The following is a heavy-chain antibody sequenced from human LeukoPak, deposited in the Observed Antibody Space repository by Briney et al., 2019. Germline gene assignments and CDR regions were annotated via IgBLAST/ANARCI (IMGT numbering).Heavy chain of an antibody. V-gene: IGHV1-69*02. CDR2: IIPILGIA. CDR3: ARVGWELPECFQH. D-gene: IGHD1-26*01. CDR1: GGTFSSYT. J-gene: IGHJ1*01. Sequence: VASVKVSCKASGGTFSSYTISWVRQAPGQGLEWMGRIIPILGIANYAQKFQGRVTITADKCTSTAYMELSSLRSEDTAVYYCARVGWELPECFQHWGQGTLVTVSS.